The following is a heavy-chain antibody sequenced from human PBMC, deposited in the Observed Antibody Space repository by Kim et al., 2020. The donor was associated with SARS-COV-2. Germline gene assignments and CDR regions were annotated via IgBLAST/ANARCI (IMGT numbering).Heavy chain of an antibody. D-gene: IGHD3-22*01. CDR3: ARGRDSSGYYPQSSTYYFDY. CDR2: INHSGST. J-gene: IGHJ4*02. Sequence: SETLSLTCAVYGGSFSGYYWSWIRQPPGKGLEWIGEINHSGSTNYNPSLKSRVTISVDTSKNQFSLKLSSVTAADTAAYYCARGRDSSGYYPQSSTYYFDYWGQGTLVTVSS. V-gene: IGHV4-34*01. CDR1: GGSFSGYY.